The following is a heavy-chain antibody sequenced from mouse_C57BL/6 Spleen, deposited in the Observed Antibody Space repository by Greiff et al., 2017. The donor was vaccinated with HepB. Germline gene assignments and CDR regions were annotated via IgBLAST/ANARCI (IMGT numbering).Heavy chain of an antibody. CDR3: ARDGYYAQAWFAY. Sequence: VQLQQPGAELVKPGASVKLSCKASGYTFTSYWMHWVKQRPGRGLEWIGRIDPNSGGTKYNKKFKSKATLTVDKPSSTAYMQLSSLTSEDSAVYYCARDGYYAQAWFAYWGQGTLVTVSA. D-gene: IGHD2-3*01. J-gene: IGHJ3*01. CDR2: IDPNSGGT. V-gene: IGHV1-72*01. CDR1: GYTFTSYW.